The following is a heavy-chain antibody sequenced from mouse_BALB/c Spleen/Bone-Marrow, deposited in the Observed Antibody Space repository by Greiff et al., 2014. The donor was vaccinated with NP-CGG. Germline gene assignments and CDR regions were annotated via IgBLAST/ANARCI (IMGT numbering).Heavy chain of an antibody. D-gene: IGHD2-10*02. V-gene: IGHV5-4*02. CDR1: GFTFSDYY. J-gene: IGHJ4*01. CDR3: ARSGERYGAMDY. CDR2: ISDGGGYT. Sequence: EVKLVESGGGLVKPGGSLKLSCAASGFTFSDYYMYWVRQTPEKRLEWVATISDGGGYTYYPDSVWGRFTISRDNAKNNLYLQMSXLKSEDTAMYYCARSGERYGAMDYWGQGTSVTVFS.